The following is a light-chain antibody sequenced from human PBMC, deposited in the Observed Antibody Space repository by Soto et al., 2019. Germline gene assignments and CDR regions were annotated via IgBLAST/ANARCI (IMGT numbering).Light chain of an antibody. Sequence: PXXXSXSXGQSIXXSXTXXXXFVGGYDFVSWYQQHPGKAPKLMISDVSNRPSGGSNRFSGSKSGNTASLTISGLQAEDEADYYCSSYTSSKTYVFGTGTKVTVL. CDR3: SSYTSSKTYV. CDR1: XXFVGGYDF. V-gene: IGLV2-14*01. CDR2: DVS. J-gene: IGLJ1*01.